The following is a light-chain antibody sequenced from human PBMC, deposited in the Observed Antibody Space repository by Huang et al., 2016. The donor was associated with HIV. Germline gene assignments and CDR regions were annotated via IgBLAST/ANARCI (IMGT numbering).Light chain of an antibody. Sequence: EIVLTQSPGPLSLSQGERATLSCRASQRVSNSYLAWYQQKLGQPPRLLIYGASSRATGIPDRFSGSGSGTDFTLTISRLEPEDFAVYYCQQYGTSPRTFGQGTKLEIK. J-gene: IGKJ2*01. CDR3: QQYGTSPRT. CDR1: QRVSNSY. V-gene: IGKV3-20*01. CDR2: GAS.